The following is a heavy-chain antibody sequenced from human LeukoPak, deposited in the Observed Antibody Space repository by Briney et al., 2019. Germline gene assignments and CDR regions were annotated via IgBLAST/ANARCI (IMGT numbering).Heavy chain of an antibody. CDR2: IYDRGST. CDR1: GGSISSYY. Sequence: SETLSLTCTVSGGSISSYYWSWIRQPPGKGLEWIGNIYDRGSTKYNPSLKSRVTISVDTSKNQFSLRLSSVTAADTSVYYCARGRTFDNWGQGTLVTVSS. J-gene: IGHJ4*02. V-gene: IGHV4-59*01. CDR3: ARGRTFDN.